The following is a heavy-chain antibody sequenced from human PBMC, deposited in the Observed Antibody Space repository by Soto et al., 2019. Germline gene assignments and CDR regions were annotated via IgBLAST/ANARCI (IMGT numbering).Heavy chain of an antibody. CDR3: ARVGGYCTNGVCYRVGAFDY. Sequence: QVQLVQSGAEVKKPGASMKVSCKASGYTFTSYGISWVRQAPGQGLEWMGWISAYNGNTNYAQKLQGRVTMTTDTSTSTAYMELRSLRSDDTAVYYCARVGGYCTNGVCYRVGAFDYWGQGTLVTVSS. CDR1: GYTFTSYG. V-gene: IGHV1-18*01. D-gene: IGHD2-8*01. J-gene: IGHJ4*02. CDR2: ISAYNGNT.